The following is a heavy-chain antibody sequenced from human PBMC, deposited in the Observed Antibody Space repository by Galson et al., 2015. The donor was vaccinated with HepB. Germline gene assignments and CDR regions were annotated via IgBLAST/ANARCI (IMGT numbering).Heavy chain of an antibody. D-gene: IGHD4-17*01. CDR2: INAGNGNT. Sequence: SVKVSCKASGYTFTSYAMHWVRQAPGQRLEWMGWINAGNGNTKYSQKFQGRVTITRDTSASTAYMELSSLRSEDTAVYYCARDGTQNHGDYIPGYYGMDVWGQGTTVTVSS. V-gene: IGHV1-3*01. CDR1: GYTFTSYA. CDR3: ARDGTQNHGDYIPGYYGMDV. J-gene: IGHJ6*02.